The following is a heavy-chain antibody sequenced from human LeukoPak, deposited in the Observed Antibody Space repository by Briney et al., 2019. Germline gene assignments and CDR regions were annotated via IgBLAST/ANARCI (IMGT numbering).Heavy chain of an antibody. D-gene: IGHD3-3*01. CDR1: GGSISSSSYY. J-gene: IGHJ6*03. V-gene: IGHV4-39*07. CDR3: ASEDTSYDFWPDYMDV. CDR2: IYYSGST. Sequence: SETLSLTCAVSGGSISSSSYYWGWIRQPPGEGLGWIGSIYYSGSTYYNPSLKSRVTISVDTSKNQFSLKLSSVTAADTALYYCASEDTSYDFWPDYMDVWGKGTTVTVSS.